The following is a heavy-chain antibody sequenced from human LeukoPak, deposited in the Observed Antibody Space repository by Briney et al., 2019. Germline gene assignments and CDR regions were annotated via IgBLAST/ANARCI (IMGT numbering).Heavy chain of an antibody. V-gene: IGHV3-23*01. CDR2: FDTGFGT. CDR3: ARSSGWWSLDY. D-gene: IGHD6-19*01. J-gene: IGHJ4*02. CDR1: GFTFSTAS. Sequence: GGSLRLSCAASGFTFSTASLHWVRQAPGRGLEWVSAFDTGFGTYYPDSLRGRFTISRDNSKNTLFLQMNSLRAEDTAVYYRARSSGWWSLDYWGQGTLVTVSS.